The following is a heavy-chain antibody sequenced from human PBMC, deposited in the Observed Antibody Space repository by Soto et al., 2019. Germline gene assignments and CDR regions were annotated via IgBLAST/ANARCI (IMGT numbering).Heavy chain of an antibody. CDR2: IYYSGTT. D-gene: IGHD2-2*01. V-gene: IGHV4-59*01. CDR3: ARGRGGTYAACEI. Sequence: QVQLRESGPGLVKPSETLSLTCTVSSGSIGTYFWSWIRQHPGKGLEWIGYIYYSGTTNYNPSLNSPVNIYLDTSKTQFSRRLSSVTAAYTAVYYCARGRGGTYAACEIWGQGTLVTVSS. J-gene: IGHJ3*02. CDR1: SGSIGTYF.